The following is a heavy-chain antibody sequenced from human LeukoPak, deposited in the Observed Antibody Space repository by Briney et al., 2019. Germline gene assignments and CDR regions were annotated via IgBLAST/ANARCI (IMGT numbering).Heavy chain of an antibody. CDR2: IRSKPNSYAT. CDR1: GFTFSAST. D-gene: IGHD5-18*01. CDR3: TTVDTIMV. V-gene: IGHV3-73*01. J-gene: IGHJ4*02. Sequence: GGSLRLSCAASGFTFSASTMHWVRQASGKGLEWVGRIRSKPNSYATAYAASVKGRFTVSRDDSKNTAYLQMNSLETEDTAVYYCTTVDTIMVWGQGTLVTVSS.